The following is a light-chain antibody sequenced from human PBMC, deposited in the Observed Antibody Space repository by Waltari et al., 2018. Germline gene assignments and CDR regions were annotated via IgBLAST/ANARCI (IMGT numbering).Light chain of an antibody. V-gene: IGLV2-8*01. CDR1: SSDVGGYNY. J-gene: IGLJ2*01. Sequence: QSALTQPPSASGSPGQSVTISCTGTSSDVGGYNYVSWYQQHPGKAPKLMISEVTKRPAGVPDRFSGSKSGNTASLTVSGLQAEDEADYYCSSYEGSSKILIFGGGTKLTVL. CDR2: EVT. CDR3: SSYEGSSKILI.